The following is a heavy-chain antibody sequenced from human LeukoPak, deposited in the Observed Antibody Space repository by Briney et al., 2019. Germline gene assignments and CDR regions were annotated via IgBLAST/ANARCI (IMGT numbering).Heavy chain of an antibody. Sequence: GGSLRLSCAVSGITLSNYGMSWVRQAPGKGLEWVAGLSGSGGGTNYADSVKGRFTITRDNAKNTLYLQMNSLRAEDTAVYFCAKRGVVIRVILVGFHKEAYYFDSWGQGALVTVSS. D-gene: IGHD3-10*01. J-gene: IGHJ4*02. CDR1: GITLSNYG. CDR3: AKRGVVIRVILVGFHKEAYYFDS. CDR2: LSGSGGGT. V-gene: IGHV3-23*01.